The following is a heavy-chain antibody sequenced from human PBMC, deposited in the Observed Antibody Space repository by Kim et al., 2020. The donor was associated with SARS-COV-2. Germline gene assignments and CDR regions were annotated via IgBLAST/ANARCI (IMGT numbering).Heavy chain of an antibody. CDR3: ASRLNYYGSGSDAIDY. CDR1: GGSISSSSYY. Sequence: SETLSLTCTVSGGSISSSSYYWGWIRQPPGKGLEWIGSIYYSGSTYYNPSLKSRVTISVYTSKNQFSLKLSSVTAADTAVYYCASRLNYYGSGSDAIDYWGQGTLVTVSS. CDR2: IYYSGST. V-gene: IGHV4-39*01. D-gene: IGHD3-10*01. J-gene: IGHJ4*02.